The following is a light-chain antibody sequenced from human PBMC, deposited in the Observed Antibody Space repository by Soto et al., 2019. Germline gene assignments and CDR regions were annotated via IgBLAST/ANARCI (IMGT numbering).Light chain of an antibody. CDR3: QQYNTLWA. J-gene: IGKJ1*01. CDR2: DAS. Sequence: DIQMTQSPSTLSASVGDRVTITCRASQSISSWLAWYQQKPGKAPKLLIYDASSLESGVPSRFSGSGSGTDSTLTISSLQPDDFATYYCQQYNTLWAFGQGTKVEIK. V-gene: IGKV1-5*01. CDR1: QSISSW.